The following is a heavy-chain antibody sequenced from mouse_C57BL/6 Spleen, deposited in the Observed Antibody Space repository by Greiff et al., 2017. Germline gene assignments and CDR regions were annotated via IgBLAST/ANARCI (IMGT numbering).Heavy chain of an antibody. CDR3: ARRYDYDYYAMDY. J-gene: IGHJ4*01. CDR1: GYSFTGYY. V-gene: IGHV1-42*01. D-gene: IGHD2-4*01. Sequence: VQLQQSGPELVKPGASVKISCKASGYSFTGYYMNWVKQSPEKSLEWIGEINPSTGGTTYNQKFKAKATLTVDKSSSTAYMQLKSLTSEDSAVYYCARRYDYDYYAMDYWGQGTSVTVSS. CDR2: INPSTGGT.